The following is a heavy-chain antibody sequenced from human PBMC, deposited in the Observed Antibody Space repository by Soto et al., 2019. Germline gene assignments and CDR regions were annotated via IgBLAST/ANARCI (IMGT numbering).Heavy chain of an antibody. CDR1: GFTFSSYA. CDR2: ISYDGSNK. D-gene: IGHD6-13*01. J-gene: IGHJ6*02. CDR3: ARAGAAAGTSHFYYGMDV. V-gene: IGHV3-30-3*01. Sequence: QVQLVESGGGVVQPGRSLRLSCAASGFTFSSYAMHWVRQAPGKGLEWVAVISYDGSNKYYADSVKGRFTISRDNSKNTLYLHMNSLRAEDTAVYYCARAGAAAGTSHFYYGMDVWGQGTTVTVSS.